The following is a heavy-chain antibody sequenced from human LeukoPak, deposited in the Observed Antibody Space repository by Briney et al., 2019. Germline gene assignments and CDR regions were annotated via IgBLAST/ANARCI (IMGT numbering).Heavy chain of an antibody. V-gene: IGHV3-23*01. CDR3: ARDLDWFDP. J-gene: IGHJ5*02. CDR1: GFTFSSYA. Sequence: GGSLRLSCTASGFTFSSYAMNWVRQAPGKGLEWVSGIGAGGTFTYYADSVKGRFTISRDNSRNTLYLQMNSLRADDTAVYYCARDLDWFDPWGQGTLVTVSS. CDR2: IGAGGTFT.